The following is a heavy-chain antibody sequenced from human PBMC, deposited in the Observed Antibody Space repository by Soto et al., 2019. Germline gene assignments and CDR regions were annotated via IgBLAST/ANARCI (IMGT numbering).Heavy chain of an antibody. Sequence: GGSLRLSCAASGFTFSSYSMNWVRQAPGKGLEWVSYISSSSSTIYYADSVKGRFTISRDNAKNSLYLQMNSLRAEDTAVYYCARTYYDFWSGYYVYDAFDIWGQGTMVTVSS. V-gene: IGHV3-48*01. CDR1: GFTFSSYS. CDR2: ISSSSSTI. D-gene: IGHD3-3*01. J-gene: IGHJ3*02. CDR3: ARTYYDFWSGYYVYDAFDI.